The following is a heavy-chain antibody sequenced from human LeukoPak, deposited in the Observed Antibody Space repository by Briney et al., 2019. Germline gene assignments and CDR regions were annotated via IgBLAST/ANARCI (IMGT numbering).Heavy chain of an antibody. V-gene: IGHV4-34*01. Sequence: SETLSLTCTVSRGSISSYYWSWIRQPPGKGLEWIGEINHSGSTNYNPSLKSRITISVDTSKNQFSLKLSSVTAADTAVYYCARDVSYGGNSGGYDYWGQGTLVTVSS. D-gene: IGHD4-23*01. CDR3: ARDVSYGGNSGGYDY. J-gene: IGHJ4*02. CDR1: RGSISSYY. CDR2: INHSGST.